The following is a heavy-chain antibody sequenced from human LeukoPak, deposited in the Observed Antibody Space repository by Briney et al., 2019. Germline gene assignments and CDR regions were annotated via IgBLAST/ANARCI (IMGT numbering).Heavy chain of an antibody. J-gene: IGHJ5*02. D-gene: IGHD5-24*01. CDR3: ARERMASWFDP. CDR2: ISSSSSTI. Sequence: GGSLRLSCAASGFTFSSYSMNWVRQAPGKGLEWVSSISSSSSTIYYADSVKGRFTISRDNAKNSLYLQMNSLRAEDTAVYYCARERMASWFDPWGQGTLVTVSS. CDR1: GFTFSSYS. V-gene: IGHV3-48*01.